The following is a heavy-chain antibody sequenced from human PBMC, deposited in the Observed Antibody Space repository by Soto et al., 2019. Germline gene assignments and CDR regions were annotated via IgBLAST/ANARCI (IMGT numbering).Heavy chain of an antibody. D-gene: IGHD6-13*01. CDR3: AKERWAAAGTPTLDY. CDR2: ISGGTSST. Sequence: GGSLRLSCAASGFTFSSYAMSWVRQAPGKGLEWVSAISGGTSSTYYADSVKGRFTISRDNSKNTLFLQMNSLRAEDTAVFYCAKERWAAAGTPTLDYWGQGTLVTVSS. J-gene: IGHJ4*02. CDR1: GFTFSSYA. V-gene: IGHV3-23*01.